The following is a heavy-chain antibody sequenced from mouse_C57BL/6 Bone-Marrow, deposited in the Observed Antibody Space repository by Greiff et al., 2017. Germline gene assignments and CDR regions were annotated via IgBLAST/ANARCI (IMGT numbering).Heavy chain of an antibody. CDR1: GYAFTNYL. J-gene: IGHJ2*01. CDR2: INPGSGGT. D-gene: IGHD3-2*02. CDR3: ATPAQATHYFDY. Sequence: QVQLKESGAELVRPGTSVKVSCKASGYAFTNYLIEWVKQRPGQGLEWIGVINPGSGGTNYNEKFKGKATLTADKSSSTAYMPLSSLTSENSSVYFCATPAQATHYFDYWGQGTTLTVSS. V-gene: IGHV1-54*01.